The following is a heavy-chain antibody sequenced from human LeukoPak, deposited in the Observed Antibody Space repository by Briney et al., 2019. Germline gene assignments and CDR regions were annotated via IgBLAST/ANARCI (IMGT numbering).Heavy chain of an antibody. CDR1: GFTFSNYE. J-gene: IGHJ4*02. CDR3: AREGSDFWSGYSKGYFDY. D-gene: IGHD3-3*01. Sequence: PGGSLRLSCAASGFTFSNYEMNWVRRAPGKGLEWVSYIGSSVSTRYYADSVKGRFTISRDNGKHSLYLQMNSLRAEDTAVYYCAREGSDFWSGYSKGYFDYWGRGTLVTVSS. CDR2: IGSSVSTR. V-gene: IGHV3-48*03.